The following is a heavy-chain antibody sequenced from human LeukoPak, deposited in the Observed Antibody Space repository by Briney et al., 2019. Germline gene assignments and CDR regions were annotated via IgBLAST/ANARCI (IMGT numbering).Heavy chain of an antibody. CDR3: ARASGYSAYDQFDY. J-gene: IGHJ4*02. D-gene: IGHD5-12*01. Sequence: ASVKVSCKASGYTFTGYYMHWVRQSPGQRLEWLGWINPNSGGTNYAQKFQGRVTMTRDTSISTAYMELSRLRSDDAAVYYCARASGYSAYDQFDYWGQGTLVTVSS. CDR1: GYTFTGYY. V-gene: IGHV1-2*02. CDR2: INPNSGGT.